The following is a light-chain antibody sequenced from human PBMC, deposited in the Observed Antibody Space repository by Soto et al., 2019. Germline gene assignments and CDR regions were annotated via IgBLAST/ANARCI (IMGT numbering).Light chain of an antibody. CDR2: KAS. V-gene: IGKV1-5*03. CDR1: QSISSW. Sequence: DLQMTQSPSTLSASVGDRVTITCRASQSISSWLAWYQQKPGKAPKLLIYKASSLESGVPSRFSGSGSGKEFTLTISSLQPDDFATYDCQQYNSYSGTCGQGTKVEIK. J-gene: IGKJ1*01. CDR3: QQYNSYSGT.